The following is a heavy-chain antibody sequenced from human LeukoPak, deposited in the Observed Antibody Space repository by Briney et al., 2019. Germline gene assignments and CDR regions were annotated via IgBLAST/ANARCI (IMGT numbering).Heavy chain of an antibody. CDR3: AARDYYDSSGYHEGAFDI. CDR2: IWYDGSNK. Sequence: RGSLRLSCAASGFTFSSYGMHWVRQAPGKGLEWVAVIWYDGSNKYYADSVKGRSTISRDNSKNTLYLQMNSLRAEDTAVYYCAARDYYDSSGYHEGAFDIWGQGTMVTVSS. D-gene: IGHD3-22*01. V-gene: IGHV3-33*01. CDR1: GFTFSSYG. J-gene: IGHJ3*02.